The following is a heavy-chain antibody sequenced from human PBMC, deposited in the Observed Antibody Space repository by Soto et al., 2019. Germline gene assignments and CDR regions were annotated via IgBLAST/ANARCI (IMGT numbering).Heavy chain of an antibody. V-gene: IGHV3-30-3*01. CDR3: ARVIVRSGSLAFDY. CDR1: GFTFSYYT. D-gene: IGHD1-26*01. CDR2: TAYDGSNK. Sequence: GGSLRLSCAASGFTFSYYTMHWVRQAPGKGLEWVALTAYDGSNKYYADSVRGRFSISRDNSKNTLYLQMNSLRPEDTAVYYCARVIVRSGSLAFDYWGQGALVTVSS. J-gene: IGHJ4*02.